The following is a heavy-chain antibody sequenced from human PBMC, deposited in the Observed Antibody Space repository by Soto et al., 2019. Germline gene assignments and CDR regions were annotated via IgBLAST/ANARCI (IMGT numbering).Heavy chain of an antibody. Sequence: QLQLQESGPGLVKPSETLSLTCTVSGGSISSSSYYWGWIRQPPGKGLEWIGSIYYSGSTYYNPSLKSRVTISVDTSKNQFSLKLSSVTAADTAVYYCASRNIVVVPAAGFDPWGQGTLVTVSS. D-gene: IGHD2-2*01. CDR1: GGSISSSSYY. CDR3: ASRNIVVVPAAGFDP. J-gene: IGHJ5*02. CDR2: IYYSGST. V-gene: IGHV4-39*01.